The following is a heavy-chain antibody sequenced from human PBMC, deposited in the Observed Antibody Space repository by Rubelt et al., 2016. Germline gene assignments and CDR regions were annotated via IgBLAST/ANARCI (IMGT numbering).Heavy chain of an antibody. CDR3: ARHWDYDGMDV. J-gene: IGHJ6*02. CDR1: GGSLSSYY. CDR2: IYYNGNT. D-gene: IGHD7-27*01. V-gene: IGHV4-59*08. Sequence: QVQLQESGPGLVKPSETLSLTCTVSGGSLSSYYWNWIRQPPGKGLEWIGYIYYNGNTNYNPSLKSRVTISIDTTKNQFSLKLSSVTAAETAVYYCARHWDYDGMDVWGQGTTVTVS.